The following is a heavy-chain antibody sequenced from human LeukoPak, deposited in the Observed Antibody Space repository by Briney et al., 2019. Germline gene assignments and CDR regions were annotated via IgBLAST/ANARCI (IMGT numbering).Heavy chain of an antibody. CDR3: ARGAHDILTGEVDAFDI. CDR1: GFTFSDYY. D-gene: IGHD3-9*01. J-gene: IGHJ3*02. CDR2: ISGSGSTI. Sequence: GGSLRLSCAASGFTFSDYYMSWSRQAPGKGLEWISYISGSGSTIYYADSVKGRFTISRDNAKNSLYLQMNTLRAEDTAVYYCARGAHDILTGEVDAFDIWGQGTMVTVSS. V-gene: IGHV3-11*04.